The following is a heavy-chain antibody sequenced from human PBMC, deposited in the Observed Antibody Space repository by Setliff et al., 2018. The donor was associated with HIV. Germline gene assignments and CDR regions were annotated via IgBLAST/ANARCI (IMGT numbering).Heavy chain of an antibody. CDR2: IYYSGST. CDR3: ARSQGSATYYYYYYMDV. V-gene: IGHV4-59*06. Sequence: SETLSLTCTVSDVSISAYYWSWIRQHPGKGLEWIGYIYYSGSTSYNPSLKSRVTISVDTSKNQFSLKLSSVTAADTAVYYCARSQGSATYYYYYYMDVWGKGTTVTVSS. D-gene: IGHD6-13*01. J-gene: IGHJ6*03. CDR1: DVSISAYY.